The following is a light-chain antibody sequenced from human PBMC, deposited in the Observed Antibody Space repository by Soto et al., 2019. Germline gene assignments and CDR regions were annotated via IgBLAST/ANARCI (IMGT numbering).Light chain of an antibody. J-gene: IGKJ2*01. CDR3: QQYYSSPYT. CDR1: QCVTSN. V-gene: IGKV1-39*01. CDR2: AAS. Sequence: DIQMTQSPSSLSASIGDRVTITCRASQCVTSNLNWYQQKFGETPKLLMYAASNLQGGVPSRFSGSGSGTDFTLTIRSLQPEDFATYYCQQYYSSPYTFGQGTKLEV.